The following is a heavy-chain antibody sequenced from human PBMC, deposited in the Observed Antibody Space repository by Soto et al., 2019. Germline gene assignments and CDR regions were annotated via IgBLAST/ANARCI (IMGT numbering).Heavy chain of an antibody. J-gene: IGHJ4*02. CDR1: GGLCSSNA. CDR2: ILPIFDTT. Sequence: QGRLVQSEAAVKRPGSSVKVSCQAPGGLCSSNAISRVRQSPGLGIEWMGGILPIFDTTHYAQKIQGRVTITADESTSTAYMELSSLKSEETALYYCATGGRGYSSAPRFDFEYWGQGTLVTVSS. D-gene: IGHD5-18*01. V-gene: IGHV1-69*01. CDR3: ATGGRGYSSAPRFDFEY.